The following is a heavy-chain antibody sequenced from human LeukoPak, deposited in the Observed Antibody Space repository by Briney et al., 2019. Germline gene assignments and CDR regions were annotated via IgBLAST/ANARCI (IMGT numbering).Heavy chain of an antibody. CDR3: ARVEGPSIFGVIDY. CDR2: INPNGGDT. V-gene: IGHV1-2*02. D-gene: IGHD3-3*01. CDR1: GYTFTGYY. J-gene: IGHJ4*02. Sequence: ASVKVSCKASGYTFTGYYMHWVRQAPGQGLQWMGWINPNGGDTNYAQKLQGRVTMTTDTSTSTAYMEVRSLRSDDTAVYFCARVEGPSIFGVIDYWGQGTLVTISS.